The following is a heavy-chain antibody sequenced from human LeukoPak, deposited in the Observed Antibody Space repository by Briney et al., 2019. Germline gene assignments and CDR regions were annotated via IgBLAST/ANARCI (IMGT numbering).Heavy chain of an antibody. Sequence: PSETLSLTCAVYGGSFSGYYWSWIRQPPGKGLEWIGGLYYRGSTKSNPSLKSRVTISVDTSKTQLSLRLTSVTAADTAVYYCARQYFGYDTSGPYAHFDSWGQGTLVTVSS. CDR3: ARQYFGYDTSGPYAHFDS. V-gene: IGHV4-59*08. CDR1: GGSFSGYY. D-gene: IGHD3-22*01. J-gene: IGHJ4*02. CDR2: LYYRGST.